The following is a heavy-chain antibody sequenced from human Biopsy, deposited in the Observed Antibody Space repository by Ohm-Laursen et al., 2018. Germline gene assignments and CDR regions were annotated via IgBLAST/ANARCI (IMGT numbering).Heavy chain of an antibody. CDR1: GHTFTDYY. J-gene: IGHJ4*02. V-gene: IGHV1-2*02. CDR3: SRDRMTDVFGGPTRTDVFDS. Sequence: SAKVSCQVSGHTFTDYYIHWARQSPGQGLEWMGWINPNSGATNSAQKFRDRVTLTRDTSISAVYIDLRRLKSDDAAIYYCSRDRMTDVFGGPTRTDVFDSWGQGTPVTVSS. D-gene: IGHD3-10*01. CDR2: INPNSGAT.